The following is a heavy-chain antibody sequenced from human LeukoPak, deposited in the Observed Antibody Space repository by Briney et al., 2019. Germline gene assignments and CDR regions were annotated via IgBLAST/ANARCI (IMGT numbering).Heavy chain of an antibody. CDR1: GYTFTSYG. D-gene: IGHD3-22*01. V-gene: IGHV1-18*01. CDR3: ASLGSPPILDDSSGYYGN. Sequence: ASVKVSCKASGYTFTSYGISWVRQAPGQGLEWMGWISAYNGDTNYAQKLQGRVTMTTDTSTSTAYMKLRSLRSDDTAVYYCASLGSPPILDDSSGYYGNWGQGTLVTVSS. CDR2: ISAYNGDT. J-gene: IGHJ4*02.